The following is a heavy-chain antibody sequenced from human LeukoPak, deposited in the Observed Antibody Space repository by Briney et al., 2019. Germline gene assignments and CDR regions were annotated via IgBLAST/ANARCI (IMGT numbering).Heavy chain of an antibody. D-gene: IGHD3-22*01. CDR2: IKSKTDGGTT. V-gene: IGHV3-15*01. CDR3: ATGYYYDSSGYYYPFDDY. Sequence: GGSLRLSCAASGFTFSNAWMSWVRQAPGKGLEWVGRIKSKTDGGTTDYAAPVKGRFTISRDDSKNTLYLQMNSLRAEDTAVYYCATGYYYDSSGYYYPFDDYWGQGTLVTVSS. CDR1: GFTFSNAW. J-gene: IGHJ4*02.